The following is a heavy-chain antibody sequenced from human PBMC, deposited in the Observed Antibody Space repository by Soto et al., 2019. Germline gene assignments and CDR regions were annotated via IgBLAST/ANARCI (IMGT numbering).Heavy chain of an antibody. CDR3: AGQSLFGGVIVEGPVDY. CDR2: IYYSGST. J-gene: IGHJ4*02. CDR1: GGSISSYY. D-gene: IGHD3-16*02. Sequence: SETLSLTCTVSGGSISSYYWSWIRQPPGKGLEWIGYIYYSGSTNYNPSLKSRVTISVDTSKNQFSLKLSSVTAADTAVYYCAGQSLFGGVIVEGPVDYWGQGTLVTVSS. V-gene: IGHV4-59*01.